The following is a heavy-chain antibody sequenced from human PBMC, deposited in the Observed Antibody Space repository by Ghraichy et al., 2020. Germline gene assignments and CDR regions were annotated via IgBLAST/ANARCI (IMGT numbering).Heavy chain of an antibody. D-gene: IGHD3-22*01. V-gene: IGHV1-24*01. CDR2: FDPEDGET. Sequence: ASVKVSCKVSGYTLTELSMHWVRQAPGKGLEWMGGFDPEDGETIYAQKFQGRVTMTEDTSTDTAYMELSSLRSEDTAVYYCATASVHSSGYFGDFDYWGQGNLVNVSS. CDR3: ATASVHSSGYFGDFDY. J-gene: IGHJ4*02. CDR1: GYTLTELS.